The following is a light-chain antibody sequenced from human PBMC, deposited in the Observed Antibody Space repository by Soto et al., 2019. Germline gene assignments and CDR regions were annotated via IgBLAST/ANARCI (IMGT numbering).Light chain of an antibody. J-gene: IGKJ3*01. Sequence: EIVMTQSPVTLSVSPGERATLSCRASQSVTNTYLAWYQQKTGQAPRLLIYGASSRATGIPDRLSGSGSGKDFTLTISRLETEDFAVYYCQQYGTSSGLLTFGPGTKVDIK. CDR3: QQYGTSSGLLT. V-gene: IGKV3-20*01. CDR2: GAS. CDR1: QSVTNTY.